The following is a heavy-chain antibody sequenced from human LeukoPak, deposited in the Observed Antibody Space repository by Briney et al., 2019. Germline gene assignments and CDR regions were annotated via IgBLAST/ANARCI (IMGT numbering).Heavy chain of an antibody. CDR3: ARGYNWNYHFDY. Sequence: ASVKVSCKASGGTFSSYAISWVRQAPGQGLEWMGGIIPIFGTANYAQKFQGRVTITTDESTSTVYMELSSLRSEDTAVYYCARGYNWNYHFDYWGQGTLVTVSS. J-gene: IGHJ4*02. CDR1: GGTFSSYA. D-gene: IGHD1-7*01. CDR2: IIPIFGTA. V-gene: IGHV1-69*05.